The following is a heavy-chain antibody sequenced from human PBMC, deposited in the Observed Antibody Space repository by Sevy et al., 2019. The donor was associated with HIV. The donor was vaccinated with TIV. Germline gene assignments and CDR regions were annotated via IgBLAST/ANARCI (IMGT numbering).Heavy chain of an antibody. CDR1: GYTLSDLS. J-gene: IGHJ4*02. CDR3: ATLEYFYDTSGYSSGDY. CDR2: FDPEDGET. V-gene: IGHV1-24*01. Sequence: ASVKVSCKVSGYTLSDLSMYWVRQASGKGLEWMGGFDPEDGETIYAQKFQGRVTMTEDTSTDTAYMELSSLRSEDTAVYYCATLEYFYDTSGYSSGDYWGQGTLVTVSS. D-gene: IGHD3-22*01.